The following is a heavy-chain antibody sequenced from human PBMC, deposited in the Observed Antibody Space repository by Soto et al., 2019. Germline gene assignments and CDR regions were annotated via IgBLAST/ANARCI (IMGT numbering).Heavy chain of an antibody. J-gene: IGHJ4*02. D-gene: IGHD3-10*01. CDR2: ISYDGSNK. Sequence: GGSLRPSCAASGFTFSSYAMHWVRQAPGKGLEWVAVISYDGSNKYYADSVKGRFTISRDNSKNTLYLQMNSLRAEDTAVYYCARETADYYGSGSYFDYWGQGTLVTVSS. V-gene: IGHV3-30*04. CDR1: GFTFSSYA. CDR3: ARETADYYGSGSYFDY.